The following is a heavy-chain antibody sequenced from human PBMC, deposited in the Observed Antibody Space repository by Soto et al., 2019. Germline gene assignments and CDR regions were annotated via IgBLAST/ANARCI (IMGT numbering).Heavy chain of an antibody. J-gene: IGHJ6*02. Sequence: EVQLVESGGGLVQPGGSLRLSCAASGFTFSSYWMSWVRQAPGKGLEWVANIKQDGSEKYYVDSVKGRFTISRDTAKNSLYLQMNRLRAEDAAVYYCARDPNIVATMGSIYYYCGMDVWGQGTTVTVSS. CDR1: GFTFSSYW. D-gene: IGHD5-12*01. CDR2: IKQDGSEK. V-gene: IGHV3-7*01. CDR3: ARDPNIVATMGSIYYYCGMDV.